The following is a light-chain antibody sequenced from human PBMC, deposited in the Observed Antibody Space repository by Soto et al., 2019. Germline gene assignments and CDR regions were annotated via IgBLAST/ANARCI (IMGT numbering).Light chain of an antibody. CDR2: GSS. Sequence: QTVVTQPPSVSGAPGQRVTISCTGSSSNIGAGYDVHWYQQLPGTAPKLLIYGSSNRPSGVPDRFSGSKSGTSASLAITGLQADDEADYYCQSYDTSLSGAVFGGGTKVTVL. CDR1: SSNIGAGYD. V-gene: IGLV1-40*01. CDR3: QSYDTSLSGAV. J-gene: IGLJ2*01.